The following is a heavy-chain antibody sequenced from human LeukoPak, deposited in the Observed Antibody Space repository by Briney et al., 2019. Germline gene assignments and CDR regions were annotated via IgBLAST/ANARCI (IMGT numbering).Heavy chain of an antibody. CDR2: ISSSGGST. CDR1: GFTFSSYA. J-gene: IGHJ6*02. CDR3: VKEPEGMAL. D-gene: IGHD5-24*01. V-gene: IGHV3-64D*06. Sequence: GGSLRLSCAASGFTFSSYAMNWVRQAPGKGLEYVSAISSSGGSTYYADSVKGRFTISRDNSKSTVSLHMSSLRVDDTAVYYCVKEPEGMALWGQGTTVTVSS.